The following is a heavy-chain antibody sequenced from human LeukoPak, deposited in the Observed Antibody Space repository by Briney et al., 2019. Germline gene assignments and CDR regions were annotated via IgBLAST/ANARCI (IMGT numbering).Heavy chain of an antibody. CDR2: ISSSSSYI. Sequence: GGSLRLSCAASGFTFSSYSMNWVRQAPGKGLEWVSSISSSSSYIYYADSVKSRFTISRDNAKNSLYLQMNSLRAEDTAVYYCARAPGSGSYFDYMDVWGKGTTVTVSS. CDR1: GFTFSSYS. D-gene: IGHD3-10*01. J-gene: IGHJ6*03. CDR3: ARAPGSGSYFDYMDV. V-gene: IGHV3-21*01.